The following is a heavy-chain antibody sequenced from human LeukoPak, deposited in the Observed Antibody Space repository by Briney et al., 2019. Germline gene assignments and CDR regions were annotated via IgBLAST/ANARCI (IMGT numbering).Heavy chain of an antibody. D-gene: IGHD2/OR15-2a*01. CDR2: INSDGSST. CDR1: GFTFSSYW. Sequence: GRSLRLACAASGFTFSSYWTHSVRQPPGNGLVWVSRINSDGSSTTYADSVKGRFTISRDNTKNSLYLQMNSLRAEDTAVYHCVRDNDSIFDNWGQGTLVTVSS. CDR3: VRDNDSIFDN. V-gene: IGHV3-74*03. J-gene: IGHJ4*02.